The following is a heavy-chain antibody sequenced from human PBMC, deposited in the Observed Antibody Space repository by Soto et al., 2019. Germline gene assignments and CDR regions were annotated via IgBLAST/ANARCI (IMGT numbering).Heavy chain of an antibody. CDR1: GFTFNTHG. CDR3: AKSPNFYCSSPNCYKYYFDH. Sequence: GSLRLSCAASGFTFNTHGMHWVRQAPGKGLEWVAVISYDGSEKYYVDSVKGRFTVSKDNSKNTLYLQMNSLRPEDTAVYYCAKSPNFYCSSPNCYKYYFDHWGQGTRVTVSS. CDR2: ISYDGSEK. J-gene: IGHJ4*02. D-gene: IGHD2-2*02. V-gene: IGHV3-30*18.